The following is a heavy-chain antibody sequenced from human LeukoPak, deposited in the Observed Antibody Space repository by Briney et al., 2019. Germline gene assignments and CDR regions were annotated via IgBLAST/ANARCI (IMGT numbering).Heavy chain of an antibody. CDR1: GFTFSSYA. J-gene: IGHJ4*02. CDR3: ASLRTDY. Sequence: GRSLRLSCAASGFTFSSYAMHWVRQAPGKGLEWVAVISSDGNNKYYADSVKGRFTVSRDNPKNTLYLQMNSLRAEDTAMFYCASLRTDYWGQGTLVTVSS. V-gene: IGHV3-30-3*01. CDR2: ISSDGNNK.